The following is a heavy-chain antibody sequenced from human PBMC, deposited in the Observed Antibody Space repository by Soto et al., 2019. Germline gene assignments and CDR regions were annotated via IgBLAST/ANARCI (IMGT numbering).Heavy chain of an antibody. V-gene: IGHV4-59*01. J-gene: IGHJ3*02. CDR2: IYYSGST. CDR1: SGSNTSYH. Sequence: PSGTLSLTCTVSSGSNTSYHWSWLRQPPRKGLEWIGYIYYSGSTNYNPSLKSRVTISVDTSKNQFSLKLSYVTAADTAVYYCARARATRYMTTVISEAFDIRGQGTMVT. D-gene: IGHD4-17*01. CDR3: ARARATRYMTTVISEAFDI.